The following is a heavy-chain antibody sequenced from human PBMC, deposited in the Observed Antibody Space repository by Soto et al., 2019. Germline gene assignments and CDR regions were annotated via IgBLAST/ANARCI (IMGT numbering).Heavy chain of an antibody. J-gene: IGHJ4*02. D-gene: IGHD6-6*01. CDR3: ARERGGLSSIAARPLDY. V-gene: IGHV3-7*04. Sequence: EVQLVESGGGLVQPGGSLRLSCAASGFTFSSYWMSWVRQAPGKGLEWVANIKQDGSEKYYVDSVKGRFTISRDHAKNSLYLQMNSLRAEDTAVYYCARERGGLSSIAARPLDYWGQGTLVTVSS. CDR1: GFTFSSYW. CDR2: IKQDGSEK.